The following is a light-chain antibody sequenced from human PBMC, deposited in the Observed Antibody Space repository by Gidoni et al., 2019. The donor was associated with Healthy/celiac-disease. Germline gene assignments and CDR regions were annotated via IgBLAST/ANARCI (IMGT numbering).Light chain of an antibody. Sequence: EIVLTQSPGTLSLSPGERATLSCRASQRVSSSYLAWYQQKPGQAPRLLIYGASSRATGIPDRFSGSGSGTDFTLTISRLDPEDFAVYYCQQYGSSSLTFXGXTKVEIK. CDR2: GAS. CDR1: QRVSSSY. J-gene: IGKJ4*01. CDR3: QQYGSSSLT. V-gene: IGKV3-20*01.